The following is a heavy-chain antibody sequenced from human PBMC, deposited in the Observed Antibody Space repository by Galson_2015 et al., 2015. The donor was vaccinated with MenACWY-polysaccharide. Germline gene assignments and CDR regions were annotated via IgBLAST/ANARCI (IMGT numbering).Heavy chain of an antibody. D-gene: IGHD6-6*01. Sequence: SVKVSCKVSGYTLTELSMHWVRQAPGKGLEWMGGFDPEDGETIYAQKFQGRVTMTEDTSTDTAYMELSSLRSEDTAVYHCETASIAARKYYYYGMDVWGQGTTVTVSS. V-gene: IGHV1-24*01. J-gene: IGHJ6*02. CDR3: ETASIAARKYYYYGMDV. CDR1: GYTLTELS. CDR2: FDPEDGET.